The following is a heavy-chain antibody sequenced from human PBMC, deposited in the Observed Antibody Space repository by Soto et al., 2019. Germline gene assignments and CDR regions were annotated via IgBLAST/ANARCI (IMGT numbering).Heavy chain of an antibody. Sequence: GGSLRLSCAASGFIFSSYAMSWVRQAPGKGLEWVSGMSGSGGTSYYTDSGKGRFTVSRDNSKKTLYLQMNSLRVEDTALYYCAKGPIFGVENIYDYWGQGT. J-gene: IGHJ4*02. CDR1: GFIFSSYA. V-gene: IGHV3-23*01. CDR3: AKGPIFGVENIYDY. CDR2: MSGSGGTS. D-gene: IGHD3-3*01.